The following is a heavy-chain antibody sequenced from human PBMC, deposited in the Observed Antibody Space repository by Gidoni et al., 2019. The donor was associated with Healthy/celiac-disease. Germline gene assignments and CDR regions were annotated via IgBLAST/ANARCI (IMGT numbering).Heavy chain of an antibody. V-gene: IGHV4-38-2*02. J-gene: IGHJ4*02. CDR3: ARDLGVYSSGGDY. CDR1: GYSISSGYY. Sequence: QVQLQESGPGLVKPSETLSPTCTVSGYSISSGYYWGWLRQPPGKGLEWIGSIYHSGSTYYNPSLKSRVTISVDTSKNQFSLKLSSVTAADTAVYYCARDLGVYSSGGDYWGQGTLVTVSS. D-gene: IGHD6-19*01. CDR2: IYHSGST.